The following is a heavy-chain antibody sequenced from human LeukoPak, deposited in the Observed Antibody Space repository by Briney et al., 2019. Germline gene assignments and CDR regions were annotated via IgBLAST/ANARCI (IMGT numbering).Heavy chain of an antibody. CDR2: IYYSGST. Sequence: SETLSLTCTVSGGSISSSSYYWGWIRQPPGKGLEWIGSIYYSGSTYYNPSLKSRVTISVDTSKNQFSLKLSSVTAADTAVYYCARVGVEDYVWGSYRYTPYFDYWGQGTLVTVSS. V-gene: IGHV4-39*07. J-gene: IGHJ4*02. CDR3: ARVGVEDYVWGSYRYTPYFDY. CDR1: GGSISSSSYY. D-gene: IGHD3-16*02.